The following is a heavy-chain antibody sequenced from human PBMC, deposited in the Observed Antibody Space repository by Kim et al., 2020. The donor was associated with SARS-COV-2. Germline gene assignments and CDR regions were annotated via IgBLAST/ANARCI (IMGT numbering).Heavy chain of an antibody. D-gene: IGHD1-20*01. Sequence: GGSLRLSCAASGLTFSSYAMNWVRQAPGKGLEWVSVISGSGTSTNYANPVEGRFTISRDNSKNTLYLHMNSLRAEDTAVYFCARWTESNWYDVGRYGMDVWGQGTTVTVSS. CDR2: ISGSGTST. J-gene: IGHJ6*02. CDR1: GLTFSSYA. V-gene: IGHV3-23*01. CDR3: ARWTESNWYDVGRYGMDV.